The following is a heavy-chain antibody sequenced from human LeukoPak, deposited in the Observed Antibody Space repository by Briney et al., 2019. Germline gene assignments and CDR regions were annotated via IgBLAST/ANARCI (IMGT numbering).Heavy chain of an antibody. Sequence: SETLSLTCTVSGGSISSGAYYWSWIPQHPGKGLEWIGYFYYSGSTYYNPSLKSRVTISVDTSKNQFSLDLSSVTAADTAVYYCARDLGDGYLANDYWGQGALVTVSS. CDR3: ARDLGDGYLANDY. D-gene: IGHD5-24*01. J-gene: IGHJ4*02. V-gene: IGHV4-31*03. CDR1: GGSISSGAYY. CDR2: FYYSGST.